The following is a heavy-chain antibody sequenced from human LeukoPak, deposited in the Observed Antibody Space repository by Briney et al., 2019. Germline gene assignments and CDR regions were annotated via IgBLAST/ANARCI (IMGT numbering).Heavy chain of an antibody. J-gene: IGHJ5*02. Sequence: SETLSLTCTVSGGSVSSGSYYWSWIRQPPGKGLEWIGYIYYSGSTNYNPSLKSRVTISVDTSKNQFSLKLSSVTAADTAVYYCARDGSGSYYNTANWFDPWGQGTLVTVSS. CDR2: IYYSGST. CDR1: GGSVSSGSYY. V-gene: IGHV4-61*01. D-gene: IGHD3-10*01. CDR3: ARDGSGSYYNTANWFDP.